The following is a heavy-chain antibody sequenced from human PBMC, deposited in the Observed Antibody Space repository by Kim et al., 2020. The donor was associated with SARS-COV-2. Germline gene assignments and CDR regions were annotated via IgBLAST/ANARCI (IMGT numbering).Heavy chain of an antibody. V-gene: IGHV3-23*01. CDR3: AKKVPDARMWGGYTMDV. J-gene: IGHJ6*02. CDR2: ISGSGGST. D-gene: IGHD2-2*01. CDR1: GFTFSSYA. Sequence: GGSLRLSCAASGFTFSSYAMSWVRQAPGKGLEWVSAISGSGGSTYYADSVKGRFTISRDNSKNTLYLQMNSLRAEDTAVYYCAKKVPDARMWGGYTMDVWGQGTTVTVSS.